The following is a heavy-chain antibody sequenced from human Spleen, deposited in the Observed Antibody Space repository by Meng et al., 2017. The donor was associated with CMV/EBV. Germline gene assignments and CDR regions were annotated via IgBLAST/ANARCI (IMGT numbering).Heavy chain of an antibody. CDR1: GFTLNSYT. CDR2: ISYDGSYK. CDR3: ATSRFHGDFTDAVNI. Sequence: GESLKISCAASGFTLNSYTVHWVRQAPGKGLEWMAVISYDGSYKYYGDSVKGRFTVSRDNSKRPVYLQMNSLRPEDTAVYYCATSRFHGDFTDAVNIWGQGTLVTVSS. D-gene: IGHD4-17*01. J-gene: IGHJ3*02. V-gene: IGHV3-30-3*01.